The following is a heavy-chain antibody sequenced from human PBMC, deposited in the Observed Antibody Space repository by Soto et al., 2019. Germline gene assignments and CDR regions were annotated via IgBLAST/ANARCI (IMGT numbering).Heavy chain of an antibody. CDR1: VFRVSDYW. CDR3: TATPRNGMGV. V-gene: IGHV3-74*01. J-gene: IGHJ6*02. CDR2: VSNEGSK. Sequence: EVQLVESGGGLVQPGGSLRLACAGSVFRVSDYWMHWVRQAPGKGLVWVSRVSNEGSKEYADFVKGRFTLSKDNAKNTLYLEMDSLSVEDTALYYCTATPRNGMGVWGQGTKVTVAS.